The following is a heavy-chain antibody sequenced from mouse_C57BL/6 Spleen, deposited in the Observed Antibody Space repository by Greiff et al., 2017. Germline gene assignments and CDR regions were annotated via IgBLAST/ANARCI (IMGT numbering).Heavy chain of an antibody. Sequence: EVKVVESGGGLVQPGGSMKLSCVASGFTFSNYWMNWVRQSPEKGLEWVAQIRLKSDNYATHYAESVKGRFTISRDDSKSSVYLQMNNLRAEDTGIYYCTGAPITTVVATPFAYGGQGTLVTVSA. V-gene: IGHV6-3*01. D-gene: IGHD1-1*01. CDR2: IRLKSDNYAT. J-gene: IGHJ3*01. CDR1: GFTFSNYW. CDR3: TGAPITTVVATPFAY.